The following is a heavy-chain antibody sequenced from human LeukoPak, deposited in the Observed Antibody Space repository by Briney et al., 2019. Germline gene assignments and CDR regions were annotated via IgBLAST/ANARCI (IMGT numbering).Heavy chain of an antibody. CDR2: IYYSGST. CDR1: GVSISIRSYY. J-gene: IGHJ4*02. CDR3: AEEIEVGAMTHFDD. V-gene: IGHV4-39*01. D-gene: IGHD1-26*01. Sequence: SETQSLTCTVSGVSISIRSYYWGWIRQPPGKGLERIGNIYYSGSTYYNSALKSRVTISVDTSKNQFSLKLSAVTAQDTAVHYCAEEIEVGAMTHFDDWGQGTLVTAAS.